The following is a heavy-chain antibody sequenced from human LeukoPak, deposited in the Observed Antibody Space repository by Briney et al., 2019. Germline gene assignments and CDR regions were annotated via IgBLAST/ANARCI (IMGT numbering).Heavy chain of an antibody. Sequence: RPGGSLRLSCAASGFTFDDYGMSWVRQAPGKGLEWLSYISGNSGDINYADSVKGRFTISRDNAKNSLYLQMNSLRVEDTAVYYCARDPRTVRIWGQGTLVTVSS. V-gene: IGHV3-20*04. D-gene: IGHD1-1*01. CDR3: ARDPRTVRI. J-gene: IGHJ4*02. CDR2: ISGNSGDI. CDR1: GFTFDDYG.